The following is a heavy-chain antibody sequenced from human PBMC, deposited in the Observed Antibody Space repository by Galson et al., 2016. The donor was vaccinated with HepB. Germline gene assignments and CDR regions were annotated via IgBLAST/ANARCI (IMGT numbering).Heavy chain of an antibody. Sequence: SLRLSCAASGFTFSSCGMHWVRQAPGKGLEWVAVISYDGSNKYYADSVKGRFTISRDNSKNTLYLQMNSLRAEDTAVYYCAKQIYTMEQWLVPEFDYWGQGTLVTVSS. CDR1: GFTFSSCG. CDR3: AKQIYTMEQWLVPEFDY. D-gene: IGHD6-19*01. CDR2: ISYDGSNK. V-gene: IGHV3-30*18. J-gene: IGHJ4*02.